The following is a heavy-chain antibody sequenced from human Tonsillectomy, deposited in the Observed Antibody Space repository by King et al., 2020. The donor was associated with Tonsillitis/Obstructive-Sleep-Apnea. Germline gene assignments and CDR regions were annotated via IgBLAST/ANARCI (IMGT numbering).Heavy chain of an antibody. J-gene: IGHJ6*03. CDR3: ARAPLSITGLLYYYYYMDV. V-gene: IGHV3-33*01. CDR1: GFTFSSYG. D-gene: IGHD1-20*01. CDR2: IWYDGSNK. Sequence: VQLVESGGGVVQPGRSLRLSSAASGFTFSSYGMHWVRQAPGKGLEWVAVIWYDGSNKYYADSVKGRFTISRANSKNTLYLQMNSLRAEDTAVYYCARAPLSITGLLYYYYYMDVWGKGTTVTVSS.